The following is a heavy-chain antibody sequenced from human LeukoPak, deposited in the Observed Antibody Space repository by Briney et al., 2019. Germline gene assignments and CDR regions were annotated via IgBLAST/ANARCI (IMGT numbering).Heavy chain of an antibody. V-gene: IGHV3-33*01. CDR3: ARAYLYMDV. J-gene: IGHJ6*03. CDR1: GFTFSSYG. CDR2: IWYDGSNK. Sequence: GGSLRLSCAASGFTFSSYGMHWVRQAPGKGLEWVAVIWYDGSNKYYADSVKGRFTISRDNSKHTLYLQMNSLRAEDTAVYYCARAYLYMDVWGKGTTVTVSS.